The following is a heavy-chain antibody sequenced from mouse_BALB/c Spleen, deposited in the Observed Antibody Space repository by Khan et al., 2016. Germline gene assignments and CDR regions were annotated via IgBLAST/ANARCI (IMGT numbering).Heavy chain of an antibody. CDR1: GFNIKDTY. CDR2: IDPANGNT. J-gene: IGHJ3*01. Sequence: EVQLVESGAELVKPGASVKLSCTASGFNIKDTYMHWVKQRPEQGLEWIGRIDPANGNTKYDPKFQGKATITADTSSNTAYLQLSSLTSEDTAVYYCARSGGNSLAWFAYWGQGTLVTVSA. CDR3: ARSGGNSLAWFAY. V-gene: IGHV14-3*02. D-gene: IGHD2-1*01.